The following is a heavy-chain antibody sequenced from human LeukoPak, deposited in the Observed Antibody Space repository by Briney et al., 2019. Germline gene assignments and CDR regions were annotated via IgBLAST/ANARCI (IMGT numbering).Heavy chain of an antibody. V-gene: IGHV4-4*09. CDR2: IPGSRNT. CDR3: ARLPDRSIWLDF. J-gene: IGHJ5*01. CDR1: GGSISTYY. D-gene: IGHD6-13*01. Sequence: SETLSLTCSVSGGSISTYYWSWIRQPPGKGLEWIGYIPGSRNTNYSPSLKSRVTMSVDTSKKQFSLRLRSVTAADTAVYYCARLPDRSIWLDFWGRGTLVTVSS.